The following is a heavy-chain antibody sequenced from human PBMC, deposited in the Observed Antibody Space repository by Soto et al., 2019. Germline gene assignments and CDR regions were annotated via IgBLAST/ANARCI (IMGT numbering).Heavy chain of an antibody. CDR1: GASISGFY. V-gene: IGHV4-4*07. J-gene: IGHJ5*02. CDR2: IYATGTT. CDR3: VKDGTKTLRDWFDP. D-gene: IGHD1-1*01. Sequence: SETLSLTCTVSGASISGFYWSWIRKSAGKGLEWIGRIYATGTTDYNPSLKSRVMMSVDTSKKQFSLKLRSVTAADTAVYYCVKDGTKTLRDWFDPWGQGISVTVSS.